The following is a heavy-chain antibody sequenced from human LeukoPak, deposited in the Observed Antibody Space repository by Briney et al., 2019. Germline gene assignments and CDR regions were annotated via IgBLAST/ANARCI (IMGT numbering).Heavy chain of an antibody. CDR2: ISAYNGNT. CDR1: GYTFTSYG. Sequence: ASVKVSCKASGYTFTSYGISWVRQAPGQGLEWMGWISAYNGNTNYAQKLQGRVTMTTDTSTSTAYMELRSLRSDDTAVYYCARVTPDTAMVTTFFDYWGQGTLVTVSS. V-gene: IGHV1-18*01. J-gene: IGHJ4*02. CDR3: ARVTPDTAMVTTFFDY. D-gene: IGHD5-18*01.